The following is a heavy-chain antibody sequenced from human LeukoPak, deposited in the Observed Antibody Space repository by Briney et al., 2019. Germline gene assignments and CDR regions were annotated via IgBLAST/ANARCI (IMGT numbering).Heavy chain of an antibody. Sequence: ASVKVSCKASGYIFTNHYMHWVRQAPGQGLEWMGLINPSGSSTLYAEKFRGRIIMTRDMSTATDYMELSSLRSEDTAVYYCARNNSIADRGWWFDPWGQGTLVTVSS. J-gene: IGHJ5*02. CDR3: ARNNSIADRGWWFDP. D-gene: IGHD1-20*01. CDR1: GYIFTNHY. V-gene: IGHV1-46*01. CDR2: INPSGSST.